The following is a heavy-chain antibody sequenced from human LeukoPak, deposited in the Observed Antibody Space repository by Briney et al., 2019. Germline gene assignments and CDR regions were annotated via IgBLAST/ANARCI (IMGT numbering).Heavy chain of an antibody. CDR1: GITFSTYT. CDR3: ARENYYYYYMDV. CDR2: ITSTSNYI. Sequence: GGSLRVSCAASGITFSTYTMNWVRQAPGKGLECVSSITSTSNYIYYADSVKGRFTISRDNAKNSLYLQMNSLRAEDTAVYYCARENYYYYYMDVWGKGTTVTVSS. J-gene: IGHJ6*03. V-gene: IGHV3-21*01.